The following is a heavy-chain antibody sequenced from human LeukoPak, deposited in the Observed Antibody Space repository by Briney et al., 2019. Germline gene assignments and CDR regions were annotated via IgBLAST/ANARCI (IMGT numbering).Heavy chain of an antibody. J-gene: IGHJ3*02. CDR3: ARLAYYYDSSGYPTYAFDI. CDR1: GFTFSNYA. CDR2: ISSDGSNK. Sequence: GGSLRLSCAASGFTFSNYAMHWVRQAPGKGLEWVAVISSDGSNKYYADSMKGRFTISRENAKNSLYLQMNSLRAGDTAVYYCARLAYYYDSSGYPTYAFDIWGQGTMVTVSS. V-gene: IGHV3-30*14. D-gene: IGHD3-22*01.